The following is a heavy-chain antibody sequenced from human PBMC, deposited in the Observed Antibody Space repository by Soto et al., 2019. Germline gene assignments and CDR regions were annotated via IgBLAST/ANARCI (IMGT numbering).Heavy chain of an antibody. CDR2: ISASGGTR. J-gene: IGHJ4*02. D-gene: IGHD4-4*01. V-gene: IGHV3-23*01. Sequence: HLGGSLRLSCAASGFTFSTFAMTWVRQAPGKGLEWVSGISASGGTRDYADSVKGRFSISRDNSKNTLYLQMNSLRAEDTALYYCATIDYSSPALSGLAGYSGQGTFVNVSS. CDR1: GFTFSTFA. CDR3: ATIDYSSPALSGLAGY.